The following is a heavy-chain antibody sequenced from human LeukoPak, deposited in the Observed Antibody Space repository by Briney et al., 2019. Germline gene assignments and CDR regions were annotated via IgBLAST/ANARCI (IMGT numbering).Heavy chain of an antibody. CDR2: ISSGVDHI. CDR1: GFSFHYYN. D-gene: IGHD6-19*01. Sequence: GGSLRLSRAASGFSFHYYNMNSVRQAPGEGLGWVSSISSGVDHIYYAGSVRGRFTISRDDGQNSLYLHLGSLRVDDTAVYFCARGLSVAYLDSWGQGALVTVSS. CDR3: ARGLSVAYLDS. J-gene: IGHJ1*01. V-gene: IGHV3-21*01.